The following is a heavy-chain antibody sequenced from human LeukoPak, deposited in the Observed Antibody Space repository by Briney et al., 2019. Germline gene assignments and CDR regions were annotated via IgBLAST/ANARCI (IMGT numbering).Heavy chain of an antibody. CDR3: ARDLDYYDSSGYAFDI. CDR2: IIPIFGTA. J-gene: IGHJ3*02. Sequence: SVKVSCKASGGTFSSYAISWVRQAPGQGLEWMGGIIPIFGTANYAQKFQGRVTITADESTSTAYMELSSLRSEDTAVYYCARDLDYYDSSGYAFDIWGQGTMVTVSS. D-gene: IGHD3-22*01. CDR1: GGTFSSYA. V-gene: IGHV1-69*13.